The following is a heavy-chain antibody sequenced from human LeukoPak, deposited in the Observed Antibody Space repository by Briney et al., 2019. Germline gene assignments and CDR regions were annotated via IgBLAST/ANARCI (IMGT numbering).Heavy chain of an antibody. Sequence: KPGGTLRLTCVDSGVTFTNAWRSWVRQAPGKGLEWIGRIKSKTDGETTNYAEPVRGRFTISRDDSKSAVYLQMNSLKIEDTAVYYCTTDLGTYYHGSQRLIPIDYWGQGTLVTVSS. D-gene: IGHD3-10*01. CDR2: IKSKTDGETT. CDR1: GVTFTNAW. V-gene: IGHV3-15*01. CDR3: TTDLGTYYHGSQRLIPIDY. J-gene: IGHJ4*02.